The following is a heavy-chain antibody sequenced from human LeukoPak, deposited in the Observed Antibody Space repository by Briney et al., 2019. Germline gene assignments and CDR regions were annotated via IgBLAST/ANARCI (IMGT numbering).Heavy chain of an antibody. J-gene: IGHJ4*02. V-gene: IGHV3-30-3*01. CDR2: ISYDGSNK. CDR1: GFTFSNTY. D-gene: IGHD1-26*01. CDR3: ARSRGNGIVEATYFDL. Sequence: PGGSRAFSCAASGFTFSNTYMSWVRQAPGKGLEWVAVISYDGSNKYYADSVKGRFTISRDNSKNTLYLQMNSLRAEDTAVYYCARSRGNGIVEATYFDLWAQSTLVTVSS.